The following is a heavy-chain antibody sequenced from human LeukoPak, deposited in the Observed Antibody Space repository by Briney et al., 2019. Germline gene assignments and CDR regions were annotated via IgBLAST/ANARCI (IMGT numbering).Heavy chain of an antibody. Sequence: GGSLRLSCAASGFTFSSYSMNWVRQAPGKGLEWVSYISSSSSTIYYADSVKGRFTISRDNAKNSLYLQMNSLRAEDTAVYYCARDACSSTSCPPGPYYFGYWGQGTLVTVSS. CDR2: ISSSSSTI. V-gene: IGHV3-48*01. J-gene: IGHJ4*02. D-gene: IGHD2-2*01. CDR1: GFTFSSYS. CDR3: ARDACSSTSCPPGPYYFGY.